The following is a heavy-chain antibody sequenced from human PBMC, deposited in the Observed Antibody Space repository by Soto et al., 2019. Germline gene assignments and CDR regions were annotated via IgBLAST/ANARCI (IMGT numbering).Heavy chain of an antibody. D-gene: IGHD3-9*01. J-gene: IGHJ4*02. Sequence: PSETLSLTCTVSGGSISSYYWSWIRQPPGKGLEWIGYIYYSGSTNYNPSLKSRVTISVDTSKNQFSLKLSSVTAADTAVYYCARAFDWDYYFDYRGQGTLVTVSS. V-gene: IGHV4-59*01. CDR1: GGSISSYY. CDR2: IYYSGST. CDR3: ARAFDWDYYFDY.